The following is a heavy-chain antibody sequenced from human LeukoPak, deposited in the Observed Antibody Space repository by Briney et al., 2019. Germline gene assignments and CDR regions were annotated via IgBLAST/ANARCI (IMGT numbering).Heavy chain of an antibody. CDR2: ISSSSSYI. CDR1: GFTFSSYS. D-gene: IGHD1-26*01. V-gene: IGHV3-21*01. Sequence: GGSLRLSCAASGFTFSSYSMNWVRQAPGKGLEWVSSISSSSSYIYYADSVKGRFTISRDNTKNSLYLQMNSLRAEDTAVYYCARDSYIVGATDYWGQGTLVTVSS. J-gene: IGHJ4*02. CDR3: ARDSYIVGATDY.